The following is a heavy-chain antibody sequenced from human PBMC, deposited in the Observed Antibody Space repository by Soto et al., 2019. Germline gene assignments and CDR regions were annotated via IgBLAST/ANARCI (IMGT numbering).Heavy chain of an antibody. Sequence: QLQLQESGPGLVKPSETLSLTCTVSGGSISSSSYYWGWIRQPPGKGLEWIGSIYYSGSTYYNPSLKSRVTISVDTSKNQFSLKLSSVTAADTAVYYCASSSWYLGTFDYWGQGTLVTVSS. CDR1: GGSISSSSYY. CDR3: ASSSWYLGTFDY. CDR2: IYYSGST. D-gene: IGHD6-13*01. J-gene: IGHJ4*02. V-gene: IGHV4-39*01.